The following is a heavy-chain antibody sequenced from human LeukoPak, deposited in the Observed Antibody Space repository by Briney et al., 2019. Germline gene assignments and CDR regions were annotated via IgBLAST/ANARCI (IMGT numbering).Heavy chain of an antibody. V-gene: IGHV3-7*01. CDR2: INHEGGGI. J-gene: IGHJ4*02. Sequence: GGSLRLSCAASGFTFSESWMSWVRQVPGQGLEWVAHINHEGGGIQYVDSVKGRFTISRDNAKGSVHLQMNSLRAEDTAVYYCARDPDGIVGATYFDYWGQGTLVTVSS. CDR3: ARDPDGIVGATYFDY. CDR1: GFTFSESW. D-gene: IGHD1-26*01.